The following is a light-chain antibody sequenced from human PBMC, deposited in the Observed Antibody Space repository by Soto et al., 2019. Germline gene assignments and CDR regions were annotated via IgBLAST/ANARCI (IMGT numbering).Light chain of an antibody. J-gene: IGLJ2*01. CDR2: EVS. Sequence: QSVLTQPASVSGSPGQSITISCTGTSSDVGGYNYVSWYQQHPGKAPKVMIYEVSNRPSGVSNRFSGSKSGNTASLTISGLQAEDEADYYCSSYTSSSPVVFGGGTKVTVL. CDR3: SSYTSSSPVV. CDR1: SSDVGGYNY. V-gene: IGLV2-14*01.